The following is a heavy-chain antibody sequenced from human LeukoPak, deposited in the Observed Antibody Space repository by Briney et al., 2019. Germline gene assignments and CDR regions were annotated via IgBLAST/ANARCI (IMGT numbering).Heavy chain of an antibody. CDR2: IYHSGST. Sequence: PGGSLRLSCAASGFTFSSFDMSWVRQAPGKGLEWIGRIYHSGSTYYNPSLKSRVTISVDTSKNQFSLKLSSVTAADTAVYYCAREPHDFWSFHAFYAFDIWGQGTMVTVSS. CDR3: AREPHDFWSFHAFYAFDI. CDR1: GFTFSSFDM. D-gene: IGHD3-3*01. J-gene: IGHJ3*02. V-gene: IGHV4-38-2*02.